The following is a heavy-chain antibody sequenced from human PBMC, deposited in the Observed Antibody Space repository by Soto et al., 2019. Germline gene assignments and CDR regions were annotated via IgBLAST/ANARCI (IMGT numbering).Heavy chain of an antibody. CDR3: VSQRTSVLTQAYFDY. D-gene: IGHD2-8*01. CDR2: VYYRGRS. J-gene: IGHJ4*02. Sequence: SETLSLTCTVSGGSVSNSNYYWGWIRQSPGKGLEWIGSVYYRGRSYSKSSVKSRVTISVDTSKNQFSLNLNSVTASDTAVYFCVSQRTSVLTQAYFDYWGPGALVTVPQ. CDR1: GGSVSNSNYY. V-gene: IGHV4-39*01.